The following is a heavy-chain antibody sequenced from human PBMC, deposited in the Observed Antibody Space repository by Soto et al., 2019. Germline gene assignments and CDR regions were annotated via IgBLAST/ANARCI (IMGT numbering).Heavy chain of an antibody. CDR2: ISYDGSNK. J-gene: IGHJ4*02. D-gene: IGHD1-26*01. Sequence: GGSLRLSCAASGFTFSSYGMHWVRQAPGKGLEWVAVISYDGSNKYYADSVKGRFTISRDNSKNTPYLQMNSLRAEDTAVYYCAKGPNRWELLLDYWGQGTLVTVSS. CDR3: AKGPNRWELLLDY. CDR1: GFTFSSYG. V-gene: IGHV3-30*18.